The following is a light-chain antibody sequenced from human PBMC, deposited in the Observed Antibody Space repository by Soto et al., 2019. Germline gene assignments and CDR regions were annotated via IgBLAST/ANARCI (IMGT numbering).Light chain of an antibody. J-gene: IGKJ1*01. CDR3: QQYGSSRPWT. V-gene: IGKV3-20*01. Sequence: EIVLTQSPGTLSLSPGERATLSCRASQSVSSSYLAWYQQKPGQAPRLLIYGASSRATGIPDRFSGSGSGTDFTLTISRLEPEVFAVYYCQQYGSSRPWTFGQGTKVEIK. CDR2: GAS. CDR1: QSVSSSY.